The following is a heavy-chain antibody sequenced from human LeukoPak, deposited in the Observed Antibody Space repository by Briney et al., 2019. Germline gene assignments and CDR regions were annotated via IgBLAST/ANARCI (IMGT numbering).Heavy chain of an antibody. V-gene: IGHV1-46*01. D-gene: IGHD3-16*01. J-gene: IGHJ2*01. CDR3: ARDGGGWDWYFDL. CDR1: GYTFTSYY. Sequence: GASVKVSCKASGYTFTSYYMHWVRQAPGQGLEWMGIINPSGGSTSYAQKFQGRVTMTRDMSTSTVYMELSSLRSEDTAAYYCARDGGGWDWYFDLWGRGTLVTVSS. CDR2: INPSGGST.